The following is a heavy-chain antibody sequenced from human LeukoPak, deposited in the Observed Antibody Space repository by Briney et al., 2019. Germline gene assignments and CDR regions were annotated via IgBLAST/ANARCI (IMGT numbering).Heavy chain of an antibody. D-gene: IGHD5-12*01. CDR2: INHSGST. CDR1: GGSFSGYY. V-gene: IGHV4-34*01. J-gene: IGHJ5*02. Sequence: SETLSLTCAVYGGSFSGYYWSWIRQPPGKGLEWIGEINHSGSTNYNPSLKSRVTISVDTSKNQFSLKLSSVTAADTAVYYCARDLYSGYDFYQFDPWGQGTLVTVSS. CDR3: ARDLYSGYDFYQFDP.